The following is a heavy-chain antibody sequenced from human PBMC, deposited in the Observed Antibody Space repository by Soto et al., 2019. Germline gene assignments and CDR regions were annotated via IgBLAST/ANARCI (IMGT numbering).Heavy chain of an antibody. CDR3: AKDYDYGDSPPFDY. D-gene: IGHD4-17*01. Sequence: EVQLLEAGGGLVQPGGSLRLSCAASGFSFRNYGMSWVRQAPGKGLEWLSAIIGNGDTTYYADSVRGRFTISRDNSKNPLHLQLNDLGAEDTAIYYCAKDYDYGDSPPFDYWGQGTLVTVSS. J-gene: IGHJ4*02. CDR2: IIGNGDTT. CDR1: GFSFRNYG. V-gene: IGHV3-23*01.